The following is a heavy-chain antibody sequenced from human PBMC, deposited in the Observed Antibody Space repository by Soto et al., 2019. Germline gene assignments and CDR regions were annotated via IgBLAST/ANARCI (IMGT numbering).Heavy chain of an antibody. CDR2: ISAYNGNT. Sequence: QVQLVQSGAEVKKPGASVKVSCKTSGYTFTNFGLSWVRQAPGQGLEWMGWISAYNGNTNYAQNSQXXXTXXTDTSTSTAYMELRSLRSDDTAVYYCARGGPPIDYWGQGTLVTVSS. V-gene: IGHV1-18*01. CDR1: GYTFTNFG. D-gene: IGHD3-16*01. CDR3: ARGGPPIDY. J-gene: IGHJ4*02.